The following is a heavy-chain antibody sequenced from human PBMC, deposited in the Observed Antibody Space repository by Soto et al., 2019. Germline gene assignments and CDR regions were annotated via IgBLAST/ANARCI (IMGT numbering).Heavy chain of an antibody. CDR1: GFTFSYYS. J-gene: IGHJ2*01. D-gene: IGHD6-13*01. CDR3: ARDTSSWDSDWCFDL. Sequence: EVQLVESGGGLVKPGGSLRLSCAASGFTFSYYSLNWVRQAPGKGLEWVSSISSSLTYINYADSVKGRFTISRDNAKNSLNLQMNSLRAEDTAVYYCARDTSSWDSDWCFDLWGRGTLVTVSS. V-gene: IGHV3-21*01. CDR2: ISSSLTYI.